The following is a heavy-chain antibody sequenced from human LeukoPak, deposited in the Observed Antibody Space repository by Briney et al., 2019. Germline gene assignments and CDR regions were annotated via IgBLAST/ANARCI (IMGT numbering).Heavy chain of an antibody. Sequence: GSSVTVSCKASGYTFTNCTINWVRLAPGQGLAWMGWIDTNTGNPTYAQGFTGRFVFSLDTSVTTTYLQISSLKAEDTAVYYCTRGRDTTGYFVYWGQGTLVTVSS. CDR3: TRGRDTTGYFVY. V-gene: IGHV7-4-1*02. CDR1: GYTFTNCT. D-gene: IGHD3-22*01. J-gene: IGHJ4*02. CDR2: IDTNTGNP.